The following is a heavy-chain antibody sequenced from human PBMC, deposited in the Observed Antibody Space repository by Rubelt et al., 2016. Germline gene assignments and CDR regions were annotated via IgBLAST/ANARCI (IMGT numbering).Heavy chain of an antibody. CDR2: IYYRGST. D-gene: IGHD3-10*01. CDR1: GGSIRSYY. V-gene: IGHV4-59*12. Sequence: QLQLQESGPGLVKPSETLSLTCIVSGGSIRSYYWSWIRQPPGKGLEWIGYIYYRGSTNSNPSLKSRVTISVDTSKSHFPRKLSSVTAADTAVYYCARGYGSGSYWNYWGQGTLVSVSS. J-gene: IGHJ4*02. CDR3: ARGYGSGSYWNY.